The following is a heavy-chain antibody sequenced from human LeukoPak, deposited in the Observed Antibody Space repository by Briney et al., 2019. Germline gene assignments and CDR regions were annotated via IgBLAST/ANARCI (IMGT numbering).Heavy chain of an antibody. J-gene: IGHJ5*02. CDR2: IIPIFGTA. D-gene: IGHD3-3*01. CDR3: AGAFWSGYYRKYNWFDP. Sequence: ASVKVSCKASGGTFSSYAISWVRQAPGQGLEWMGGIIPIFGTANYAQKFQGRVTITTDESTSTAYMELSSLRSEDTAVYYCAGAFWSGYYRKYNWFDPWGQGNLVTVSS. V-gene: IGHV1-69*05. CDR1: GGTFSSYA.